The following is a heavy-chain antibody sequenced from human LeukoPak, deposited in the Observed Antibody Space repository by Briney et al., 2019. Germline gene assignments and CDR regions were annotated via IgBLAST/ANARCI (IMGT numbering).Heavy chain of an antibody. V-gene: IGHV4-61*10. CDR1: GDSISSGGFH. CDR3: ARDRTIVGARWFDP. CDR2: IYYSGST. Sequence: SQTLSLTCSVSGDSISSGGFHWTWIRQPAGKGLEWIGYIYYSGSTNYNPSLKSRVTISVDTSKNQFSLKLSSVTAADTAVYYCARDRTIVGARWFDPWGQGTLVTVSS. J-gene: IGHJ5*02. D-gene: IGHD1-26*01.